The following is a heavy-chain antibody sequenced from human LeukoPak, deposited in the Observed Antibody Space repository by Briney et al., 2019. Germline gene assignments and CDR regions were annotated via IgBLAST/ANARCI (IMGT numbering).Heavy chain of an antibody. Sequence: SETLSLTCTVSGGSISSSSYYWGWIRNPQGKGLEWIGSIYYSGSTYYNPSLKSRVTISVDTSKNQFSLKLSSVTAADTAVYYCASGYGMDVWGQGTTVTVSS. CDR3: ASGYGMDV. CDR2: IYYSGST. J-gene: IGHJ6*02. CDR1: GGSISSSSYY. V-gene: IGHV4-39*01.